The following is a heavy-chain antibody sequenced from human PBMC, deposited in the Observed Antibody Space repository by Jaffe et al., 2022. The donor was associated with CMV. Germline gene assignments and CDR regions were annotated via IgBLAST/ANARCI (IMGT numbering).Heavy chain of an antibody. J-gene: IGHJ4*02. CDR2: VNPVNGNT. D-gene: IGHD2-8*01. V-gene: IGHV1-3*01. CDR3: ARDFRPYCINPGVCYPKSYFDY. CDR1: GYTFSDYI. Sequence: QVQLVQSGAEVKKPGASVRISCKASGYTFSDYIIHWVRQAPGQRLEWMGWVNPVNGNTRYSQKFQGTVTFTRDTSASTAYMELSSLRSADAAVYYCARDFRPYCINPGVCYPKSYFDYWGQGTLLTVSS.